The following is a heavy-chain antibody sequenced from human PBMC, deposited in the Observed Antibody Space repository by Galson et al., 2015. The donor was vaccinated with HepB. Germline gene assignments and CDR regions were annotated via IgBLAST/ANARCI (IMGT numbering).Heavy chain of an antibody. Sequence: SLRLSCAASGFTFSDYYMSWIRQAPGKGLEWVSYISSSGSTIYYADSVKGRFTISRDNAKNSLYLQMNSLRAEDTAVYYCARGTPNSDFWSGYHYYYYMDVWGKGTTVTVSS. CDR3: ARGTPNSDFWSGYHYYYYMDV. J-gene: IGHJ6*03. CDR2: ISSSGSTI. D-gene: IGHD3-3*01. CDR1: GFTFSDYY. V-gene: IGHV3-11*01.